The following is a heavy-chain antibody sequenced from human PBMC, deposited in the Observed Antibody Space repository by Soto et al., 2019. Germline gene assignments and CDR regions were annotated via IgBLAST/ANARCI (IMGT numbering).Heavy chain of an antibody. CDR2: IYPGDSDT. V-gene: IGHV5-51*01. Sequence: GESLKISCTGFGYSFSTYWIAWVRQMPGKGLEWMGIIYPGDSDTRYSPSFQGQVTISADTSTKTAYLQWSSLKASDTAIYYCARLPQFLWFGELTSRAYYFNYWGPGTLVTVSS. J-gene: IGHJ4*02. D-gene: IGHD3-10*01. CDR3: ARLPQFLWFGELTSRAYYFNY. CDR1: GYSFSTYW.